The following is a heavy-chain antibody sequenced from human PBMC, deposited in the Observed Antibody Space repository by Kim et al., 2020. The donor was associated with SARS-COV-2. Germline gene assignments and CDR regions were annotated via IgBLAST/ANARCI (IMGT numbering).Heavy chain of an antibody. CDR1: GGSFSGYY. CDR2: INHSGST. CDR3: ARVAPFCSGGSCYRGNRGWFDT. Sequence: SETLSLTCAVYGGSFSGYYWSWIRQPPGKGLEWIGEINHSGSTNYNPSLKSRVTISVDTSKNQFSLKLSSVTAADTAVYYCARVAPFCSGGSCYRGNRGWFDTWGQGTLVTVSS. V-gene: IGHV4-34*01. J-gene: IGHJ5*02. D-gene: IGHD2-15*01.